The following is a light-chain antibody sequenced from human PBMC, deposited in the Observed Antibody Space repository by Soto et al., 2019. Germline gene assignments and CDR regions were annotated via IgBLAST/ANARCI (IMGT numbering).Light chain of an antibody. CDR2: EVT. CDR1: SSDVGGYNF. J-gene: IGLJ3*02. CDR3: RSYAASNNFYFV. Sequence: QSALTQPPSASGSPGQSVTISCTGTSSDVGGYNFVSWYQQYPGKAPKLMIYEVTKRPSGVPDRFSGSKSGNTASLTVSGLQAGDEADYFRRSYAASNNFYFVFGGGTKVTVL. V-gene: IGLV2-8*01.